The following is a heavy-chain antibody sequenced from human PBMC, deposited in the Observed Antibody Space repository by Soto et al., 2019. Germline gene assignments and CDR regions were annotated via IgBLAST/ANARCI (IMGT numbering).Heavy chain of an antibody. CDR1: GGTFSNHT. CDR2: IIPIFNIA. CDR3: ASVEEMGTVTNGSSYYMAV. J-gene: IGHJ6*03. Sequence: QVQLVQSGAEVRKPGSSVKVSCKSSGGTFSNHTISWVRHAPGQGLEWVGRIIPIFNIANYAQKFEGRVTITADNSTSTDYMELSSLRSEDTAVYYCASVEEMGTVTNGSSYYMAVWGKGTTVTVSS. V-gene: IGHV1-69*02. D-gene: IGHD4-17*01.